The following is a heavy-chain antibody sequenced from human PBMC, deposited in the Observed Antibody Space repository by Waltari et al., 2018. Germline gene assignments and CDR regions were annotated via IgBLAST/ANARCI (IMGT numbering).Heavy chain of an antibody. V-gene: IGHV4-39*07. J-gene: IGHJ4*02. CDR2: IYYSGST. CDR1: GGSISSSSYY. Sequence: QLQLQESGPGLVKPSETLSLTCTVSGGSISSSSYYWGWIRQPPGKGLEWIGSIYYSGSTYYNPSLKSRVTISVDTSKNQFSLKLSSVTAADTAVYYCARGRNCSGGSCHNFDYWGQGTLVTVSS. CDR3: ARGRNCSGGSCHNFDY. D-gene: IGHD2-15*01.